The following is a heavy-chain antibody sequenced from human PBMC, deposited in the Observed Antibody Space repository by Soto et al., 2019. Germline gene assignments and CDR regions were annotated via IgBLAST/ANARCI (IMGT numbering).Heavy chain of an antibody. CDR1: GGSISSGGYY. J-gene: IGHJ4*02. Sequence: QVQLQESGPGLVKPSQTLSLTCTVSGGSISSGGYYWSWIRQHPGKGLEWIGYIYYSGSTYYNPSLERRVTIAVDTSKNPFSLKLSAVTAADTAVYYCARDYAGNGACDYWGQGTLVTVSS. V-gene: IGHV4-31*03. CDR3: ARDYAGNGACDY. CDR2: IYYSGST. D-gene: IGHD3-10*01.